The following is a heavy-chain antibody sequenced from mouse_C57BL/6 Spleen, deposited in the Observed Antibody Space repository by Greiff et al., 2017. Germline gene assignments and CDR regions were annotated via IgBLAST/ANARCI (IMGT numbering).Heavy chain of an antibody. Sequence: QVQLQQPGAELVKPGASVKLSCKASGYTFTSYWMHWVKQRPGQGLEWIGMIHPTSGSTNYNEKFKSKATLTVDKSSSTAYMQLSSLTSEDSAVYYFANPINYDDPSVAYWGQGTLVTVSA. CDR1: GYTFTSYW. D-gene: IGHD2-4*01. J-gene: IGHJ3*01. CDR2: IHPTSGST. CDR3: ANPINYDDPSVAY. V-gene: IGHV1-64*01.